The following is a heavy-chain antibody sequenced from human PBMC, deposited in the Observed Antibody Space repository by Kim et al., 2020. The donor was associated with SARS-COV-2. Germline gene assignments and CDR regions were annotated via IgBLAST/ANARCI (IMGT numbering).Heavy chain of an antibody. V-gene: IGHV4-34*01. J-gene: IGHJ4*02. CDR2: INHSGST. CDR1: SGSFSGYY. D-gene: IGHD3-22*01. Sequence: SETLSLTCAVYSGSFSGYYWSWIRQPPGKGLEWIGEINHSGSTNYNPSLKSRVTISVDTSKNQFSLKLSSVTAADTAVYYCARYYYDSSGSYFDYWGQGTLVTVSS. CDR3: ARYYYDSSGSYFDY.